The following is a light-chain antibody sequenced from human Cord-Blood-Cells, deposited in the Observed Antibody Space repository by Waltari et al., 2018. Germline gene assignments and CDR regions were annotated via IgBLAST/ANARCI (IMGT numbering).Light chain of an antibody. CDR1: SLRSYY. CDR3: NSRDSSGNHWV. Sequence: SSELTQDPAVSVALGQTVRITCPGDSLRSYYASWYQQKPGQAPVLVIYGKNNRPSVIPDRFSGSSSGNTASLTITGAQAEDEADYYCNSRDSSGNHWVFGGGTKLTVL. CDR2: GKN. J-gene: IGLJ3*02. V-gene: IGLV3-19*01.